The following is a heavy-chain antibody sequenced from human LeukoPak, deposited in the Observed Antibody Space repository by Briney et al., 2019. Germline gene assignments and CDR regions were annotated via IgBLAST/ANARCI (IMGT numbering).Heavy chain of an antibody. CDR3: ARDLGSWPGSYFDY. J-gene: IGHJ4*02. D-gene: IGHD3-10*01. CDR1: GGSFSGNY. V-gene: IGHV4-34*01. Sequence: SETLSLTCAVYGGSFSGNYWTWIRQPPGKGLEWIGEINHSGSTKYNPSLKSRVTISVDTSKNQFSLKLSSVTAADTAVYYCARDLGSWPGSYFDYWGQGTLVTVSS. CDR2: INHSGST.